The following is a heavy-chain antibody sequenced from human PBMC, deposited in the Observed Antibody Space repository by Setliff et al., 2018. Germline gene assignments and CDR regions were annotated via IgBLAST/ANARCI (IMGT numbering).Heavy chain of an antibody. J-gene: IGHJ4*02. V-gene: IGHV3-74*01. CDR2: INSDESSI. CDR1: GFTFSSHW. CDR3: AKDRVNDGVWDFDS. D-gene: IGHD2-8*01. Sequence: PGGSLRLSCAGSGFTFSSHWMYWVRQAPGKGLVWVSRINSDESSITYADSVKGRFTISRDNSKSSVYLQMNNLRVEDTAIYYCAKDRVNDGVWDFDSWGQGTLVTVSS.